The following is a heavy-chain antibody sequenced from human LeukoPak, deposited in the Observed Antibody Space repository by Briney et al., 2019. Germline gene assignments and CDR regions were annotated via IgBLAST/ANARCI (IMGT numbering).Heavy chain of an antibody. CDR3: AKDSQGYDSSGYYDAMLAFDY. D-gene: IGHD3-22*01. CDR1: GFTFSSYA. Sequence: GGSLRLSCAASGFTFSSYAMSWVRQAPGKGLEWVSAISGSGGSTYYADSVKGRFTISRDNSKNTLYLQMNSLRAEDTAVYYCAKDSQGYDSSGYYDAMLAFDYWGQGTLVTVSS. J-gene: IGHJ4*02. V-gene: IGHV3-23*01. CDR2: ISGSGGST.